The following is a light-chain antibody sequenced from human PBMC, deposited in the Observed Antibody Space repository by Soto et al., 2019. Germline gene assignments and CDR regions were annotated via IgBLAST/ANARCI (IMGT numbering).Light chain of an antibody. J-gene: IGLJ1*01. CDR1: SSDVGSYNL. Sequence: QSALTQPASVSGSPGQSITISCTGTSSDVGSYNLVSWYQQHPGKAPKLMIYEVSKRPSGVSNRFSGSKSGNTASLTISGLHAEDEADYYCCSYAGSSTLRVFGTGTKVTVL. CDR3: CSYAGSSTLRV. V-gene: IGLV2-23*02. CDR2: EVS.